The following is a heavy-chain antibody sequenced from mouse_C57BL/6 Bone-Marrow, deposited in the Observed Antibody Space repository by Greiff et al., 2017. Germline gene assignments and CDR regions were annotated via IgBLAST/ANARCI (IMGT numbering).Heavy chain of an antibody. CDR3: TYDCGSDGYGYV. CDR1: GFNITDDY. D-gene: IGHD1-1*01. Sequence: EVKLQESGAELVRPGASVKLSCTASGFNITDDYMHWVKQRPEQGLEWIGWIDPESGDTEYASKFQGKATITANTSSNTASLQLSSLTSEDTAVYYCTYDCGSDGYGYVWGRGTTVTVSS. V-gene: IGHV14-4*01. CDR2: IDPESGDT. J-gene: IGHJ1*03.